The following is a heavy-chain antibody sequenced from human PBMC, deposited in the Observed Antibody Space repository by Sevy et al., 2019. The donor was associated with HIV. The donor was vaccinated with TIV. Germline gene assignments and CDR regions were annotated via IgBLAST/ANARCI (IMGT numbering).Heavy chain of an antibody. CDR2: IKSKTDGGTT. J-gene: IGHJ6*02. D-gene: IGHD2-21*02. CDR1: GFTFSNAW. Sequence: GGSLRLSCAASGFTFSNAWMSWVRQAPGKGLEWVGRIKSKTDGGTTDYAAPVKGRFTSSRDDSKNTLYLQMNSLKTEDTAVYYCTTEMNDCGGDCYSPYGMDVWGQGTTVTVSS. CDR3: TTEMNDCGGDCYSPYGMDV. V-gene: IGHV3-15*01.